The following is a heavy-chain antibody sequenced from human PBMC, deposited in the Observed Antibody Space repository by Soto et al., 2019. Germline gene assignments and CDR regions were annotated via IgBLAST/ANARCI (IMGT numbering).Heavy chain of an antibody. V-gene: IGHV4-59*08. J-gene: IGHJ4*02. CDR1: GGSISSYY. CDR2: IYFIGST. CDR3: ASNRAYATNFDY. Sequence: PEETLSLTCTVSGGSISSYYWHWIRQPPGKGLEWIGYIYFIGSTNYNPSLKSRVTISVDTSKNQFSLNLDSVTAADTAVYYCASNRAYATNFDYWGQGTLVTVSS. D-gene: IGHD5-12*01.